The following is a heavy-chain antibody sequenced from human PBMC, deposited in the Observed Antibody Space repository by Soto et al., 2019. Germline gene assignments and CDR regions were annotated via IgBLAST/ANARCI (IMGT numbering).Heavy chain of an antibody. J-gene: IGHJ4*02. D-gene: IGHD7-27*01. Sequence: EVQLLESGGALVQPGGSLRLSCAVSGININNYVMSWVRQAPGKGLEWASSISGSGGSTYYVDSVKGRLTISRDNSKNTLYLQMNSLRAEDTAVYYCAKGWGDYWGQGTQVTVSS. CDR3: AKGWGDY. CDR1: GININNYV. CDR2: ISGSGGST. V-gene: IGHV3-23*01.